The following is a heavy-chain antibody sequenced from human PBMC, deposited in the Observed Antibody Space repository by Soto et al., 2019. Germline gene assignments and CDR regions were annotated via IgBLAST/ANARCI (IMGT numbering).Heavy chain of an antibody. V-gene: IGHV3-48*03. CDR3: ARVRAGAANGYYGMDV. CDR1: GFTRSDYE. D-gene: IGHD1-26*01. Sequence: GGALRVSSRASGFTRSDYEMHWVRQSPGKGLEWVSYISTGSSTIYYADSVRGRFTISRDNAENSLFLEMKSLRPEDTAVYHCARVRAGAANGYYGMDVWGQGTKVTVSS. CDR2: ISTGSSTI. J-gene: IGHJ6*02.